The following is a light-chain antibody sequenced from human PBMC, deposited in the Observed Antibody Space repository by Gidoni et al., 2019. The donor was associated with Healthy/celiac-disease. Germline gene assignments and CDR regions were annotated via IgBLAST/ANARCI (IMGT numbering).Light chain of an antibody. J-gene: IGKJ4*01. CDR1: QSVSSN. CDR3: QQYNNWPPLT. CDR2: GAS. V-gene: IGKV3-15*01. Sequence: EFVLTHSPPTLSVAPGERATLSCRASQSVSSNLAWYKQKPGQAPRLLIYGASTRATGIPARFSGSGSATEFTLTISSLQSEDFAVYYCQQYNNWPPLTFGGGTKVEIK.